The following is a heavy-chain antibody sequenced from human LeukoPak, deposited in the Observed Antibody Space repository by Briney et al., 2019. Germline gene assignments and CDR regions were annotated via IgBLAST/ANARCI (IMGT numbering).Heavy chain of an antibody. J-gene: IGHJ3*02. CDR2: ISGSGGST. D-gene: IGHD3-9*01. V-gene: IGHV3-23*01. Sequence: AISGSGGSTYYADSVKGRFAISRDNSKNTLYLQLNSLRAEDTAVYYCAREVRGYDILTGNAFDIWGQGTMVTVSS. CDR3: AREVRGYDILTGNAFDI.